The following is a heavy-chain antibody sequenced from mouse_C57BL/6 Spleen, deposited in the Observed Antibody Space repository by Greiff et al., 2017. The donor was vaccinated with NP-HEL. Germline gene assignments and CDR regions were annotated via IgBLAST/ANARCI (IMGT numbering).Heavy chain of an antibody. D-gene: IGHD1-1*01. CDR3: ARNRVITTVVGGYFDV. Sequence: QVQLKESGPGLVQPSQSLSITCTVSGFSLTSYGVHWVRQSPGKGLEWLGVIWSGGSTDYNAAFISRLSISKDNSKSQVFFKMNSLQADDTAIYYCARNRVITTVVGGYFDVWGTGTTVTVSS. V-gene: IGHV2-2*01. CDR2: IWSGGST. CDR1: GFSLTSYG. J-gene: IGHJ1*03.